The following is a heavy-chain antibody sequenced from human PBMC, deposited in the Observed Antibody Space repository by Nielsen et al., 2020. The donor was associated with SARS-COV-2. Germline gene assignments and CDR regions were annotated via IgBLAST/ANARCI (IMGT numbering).Heavy chain of an antibody. V-gene: IGHV4-59*13. CDR2: IYYSGST. CDR1: GGSISSYY. D-gene: IGHD1-26*01. Sequence: GSLRLSCTVSGGSISSYYWSWIRQPPGKGLEWIGYIYYSGSTNYNPSLKSRVTISVDTSKNQFSLKLSSVTAADTAVYYCARSVGATTLFDYWGQGTLVTVSS. J-gene: IGHJ4*02. CDR3: ARSVGATTLFDY.